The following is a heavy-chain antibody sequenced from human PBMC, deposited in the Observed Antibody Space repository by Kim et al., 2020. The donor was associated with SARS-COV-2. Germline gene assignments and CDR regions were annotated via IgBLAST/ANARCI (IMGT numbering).Heavy chain of an antibody. CDR3: ARGSWRGSSGWSFYNWFDP. CDR2: IYYSGST. Sequence: SETLSLTCTVSGGSISSSSYYWGWIRQPPGKGLEWIGSIYYSGSTYYNPSLKSRVTISVDTSKNQFSLKLSSVTAADTAVYYCARGSWRGSSGWSFYNWFDPWGQGTLVTVSS. J-gene: IGHJ5*02. CDR1: GGSISSSSYY. V-gene: IGHV4-39*01. D-gene: IGHD6-19*01.